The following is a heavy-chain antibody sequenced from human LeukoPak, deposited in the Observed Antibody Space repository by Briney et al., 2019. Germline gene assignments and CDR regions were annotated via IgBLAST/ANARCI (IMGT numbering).Heavy chain of an antibody. J-gene: IGHJ5*02. V-gene: IGHV3-21*01. D-gene: IGHD2-2*01. CDR3: ARDSSRYCSSTSSYA. CDR2: ISSSSSYI. Sequence: PGGSLRLSCAASGFTFSSYSMNWVRQAPGKGLEWVSSISSSSSYIYYADSVKGRFTISRDNAKNSLYLQMNSLRAEDTAVYYCARDSSRYCSSTSSYAWGQGTLVTVSS. CDR1: GFTFSSYS.